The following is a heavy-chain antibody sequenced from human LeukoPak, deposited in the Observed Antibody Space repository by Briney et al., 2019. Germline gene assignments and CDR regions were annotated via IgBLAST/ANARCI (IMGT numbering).Heavy chain of an antibody. CDR1: GGSISSSNW. V-gene: IGHV4-4*02. CDR2: IYYSGST. Sequence: SGTLSLTCAVSGGSISSSNWWSWIRQPPGKGLEWVGSIYYSGSTYYNPSLKSRVTISVDTSKNQFSLKLSSVTAADTAVYYCATEWELSLVGYWGQGTLVTVSS. J-gene: IGHJ4*02. D-gene: IGHD1-26*01. CDR3: ATEWELSLVGY.